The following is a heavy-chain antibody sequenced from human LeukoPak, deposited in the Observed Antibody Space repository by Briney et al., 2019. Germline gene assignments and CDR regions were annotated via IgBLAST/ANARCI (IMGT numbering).Heavy chain of an antibody. D-gene: IGHD2-8*01. Sequence: GRSLRLSCAASGFTFSSYAMHWVRQAPGKGLEWAAVISYDGSNKYYADSVKGRFTISRDNSKNTLYLQMNSLRAEDTAVYYCARDNGGVGYFPTHYYYYGMDVWGQGTTVTVSS. CDR3: ARDNGGVGYFPTHYYYYGMDV. J-gene: IGHJ6*02. CDR1: GFTFSSYA. CDR2: ISYDGSNK. V-gene: IGHV3-30-3*01.